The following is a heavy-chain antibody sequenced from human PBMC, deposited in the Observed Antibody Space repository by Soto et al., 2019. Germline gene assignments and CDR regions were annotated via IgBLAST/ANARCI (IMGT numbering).Heavy chain of an antibody. V-gene: IGHV3-7*03. Sequence: EVQLVESGGDLVQPGGSLRLSCAASGFTFSVYWMTWVRQAPGKGLEWVGTMPHEAADKFYATSVRGRFTISRDKARYIPHPHMNNLGAEDTAVYYCAIEDGGTYQHWRQGTLVTVSP. CDR1: GFTFSVYW. J-gene: IGHJ1*01. CDR3: AIEDGGTYQH. D-gene: IGHD3-16*01. CDR2: MPHEAADK.